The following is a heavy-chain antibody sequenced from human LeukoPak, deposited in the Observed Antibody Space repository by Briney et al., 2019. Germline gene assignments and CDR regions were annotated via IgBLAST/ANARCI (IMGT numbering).Heavy chain of an antibody. V-gene: IGHV4-30-2*02. CDR2: IYHSGST. J-gene: IGHJ3*02. Sequence: PSQTLSLTCAVSGGSISSGGYSWSWIRQPPGKGLEWIGYIYHSGSTYYNPSLKSRVTISVDRSKNQFSLKLSSVTAADTAVYYCARAQELWFGELDAFDIWGQGTMVTVSS. D-gene: IGHD3-10*01. CDR1: GGSISSGGYS. CDR3: ARAQELWFGELDAFDI.